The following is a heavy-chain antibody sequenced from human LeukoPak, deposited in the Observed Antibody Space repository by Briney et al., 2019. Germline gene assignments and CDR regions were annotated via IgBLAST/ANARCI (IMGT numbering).Heavy chain of an antibody. V-gene: IGHV1-18*01. D-gene: IGHD6-13*01. CDR2: ISAYNGNT. CDR3: ARDLGYSSSWYSSNYYYMDV. CDR1: GYTFTSYG. Sequence: ASVKVSCKASGYTFTSYGISWVRQAPGQGLEWMGWISAYNGNTNCAQKLQGRVTMTTDTSTSTAYMELRSLRSDDTAVYYCARDLGYSSSWYSSNYYYMDVWGKGTTVTISS. J-gene: IGHJ6*03.